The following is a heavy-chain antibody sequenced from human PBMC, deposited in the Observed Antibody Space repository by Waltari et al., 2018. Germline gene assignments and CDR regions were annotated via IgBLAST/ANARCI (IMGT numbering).Heavy chain of an antibody. V-gene: IGHV3-7*01. CDR3: ASRGFYDSTGYYGGGAFDL. Sequence: VQLVQSGGGSVKRGGSLRLSCEGSGVTFSTYWISWFRQAPGKGLEWVANRKGDGLEKDYMDSVKGRFSIVRDNAKQTVFLQMDRLGGEDTAMYYCASRGFYDSTGYYGGGAFDLWGPGAEVRVSS. CDR2: RKGDGLEK. J-gene: IGHJ3*01. CDR1: GVTFSTYW. D-gene: IGHD3-22*01.